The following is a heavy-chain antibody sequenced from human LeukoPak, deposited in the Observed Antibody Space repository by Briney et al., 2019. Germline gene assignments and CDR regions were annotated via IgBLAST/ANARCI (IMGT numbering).Heavy chain of an antibody. Sequence: SQTLSLTCAVSGGSISSGGYSWSWIRQPPGKGLERIGYIYHSGSTYYNPSLKSRVTISVDRSKNQFSLKLSSVTAADTAVYYCARGVVVPAANWFDPWGQGTLVTVSS. D-gene: IGHD2-2*01. V-gene: IGHV4-30-2*01. CDR2: IYHSGST. J-gene: IGHJ5*02. CDR1: GGSISSGGYS. CDR3: ARGVVVPAANWFDP.